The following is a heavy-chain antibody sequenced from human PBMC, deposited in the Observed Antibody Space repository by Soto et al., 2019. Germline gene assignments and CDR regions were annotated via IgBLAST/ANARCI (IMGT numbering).Heavy chain of an antibody. CDR1: GYTFTSYG. CDR3: ARLRDGYIYDY. Sequence: ASVKVSCKASGYTFTSYGISWVRQAPGQGLEWMGWINANIGNTNYAQKLQGRVTMTTDTSTSTAHMELRSLRSDGTAVYYCARLRDGYIYDYWGQGTLVTVSS. V-gene: IGHV1-18*01. J-gene: IGHJ4*02. D-gene: IGHD5-12*01. CDR2: INANIGNT.